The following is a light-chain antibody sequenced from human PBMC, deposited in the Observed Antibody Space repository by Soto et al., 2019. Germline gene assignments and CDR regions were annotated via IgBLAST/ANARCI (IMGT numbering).Light chain of an antibody. J-gene: IGLJ3*02. CDR1: SSDIGGYNS. V-gene: IGLV2-8*01. CDR3: SSYTDRSTLV. CDR2: DVT. Sequence: QSALTQSPSASGSPGQSVTISCTGTSSDIGGYNSVSWYQQHPGKAPKVMIYDVTKRPSGVPDRFSGSKSGNTASLTVSVLQAEDEADYYCSSYTDRSTLVFGGGTKVTVL.